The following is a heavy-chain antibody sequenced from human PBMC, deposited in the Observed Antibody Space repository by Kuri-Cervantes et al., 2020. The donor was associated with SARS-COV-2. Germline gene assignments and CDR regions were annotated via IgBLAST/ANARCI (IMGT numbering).Heavy chain of an antibody. J-gene: IGHJ2*01. CDR2: IRSKAYGGTT. CDR3: ARDLKYWYLDL. V-gene: IGHV3-71*01. CDR1: GFTFSSYS. Sequence: ETLSLTCAASGFTFSSYSMSWVRQAPGKGLEWVGFIRSKAYGGTTEYAASVKGRFTISRDDSKSIAYLQMNSLRAEDTAVYYCARDLKYWYLDLWGRGTLVTVSS.